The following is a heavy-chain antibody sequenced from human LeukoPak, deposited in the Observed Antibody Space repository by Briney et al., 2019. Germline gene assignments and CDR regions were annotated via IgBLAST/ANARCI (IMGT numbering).Heavy chain of an antibody. D-gene: IGHD2-2*01. J-gene: IGHJ4*02. Sequence: GGSLRLSCAASGFIFSSYAMSWVRQAPARGLEWVSSLRGDGETFYADSVRGRFTISRDSSKNTLYLQMNSLRAEDTAVYYCATAPSSLVDYWGQGTLVTVSS. CDR2: LRGDGET. V-gene: IGHV3-23*01. CDR1: GFIFSSYA. CDR3: ATAPSSLVDY.